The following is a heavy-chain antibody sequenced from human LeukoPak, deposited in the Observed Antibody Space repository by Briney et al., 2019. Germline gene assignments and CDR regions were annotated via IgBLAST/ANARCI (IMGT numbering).Heavy chain of an antibody. CDR2: IRYDGKNK. J-gene: IGHJ4*02. V-gene: IGHV3-30*02. CDR1: GFTFSSYG. Sequence: GGSLRLSCAASGFTFSSYGMHWVRQAPGQGLEWVAFIRYDGKNKYYADSVKGRFTISRDNSKNTLYLQMNSLRPEDTAVYYCAKGGKYDILTGYPRSRLLGDYWGQGTLVTVSS. D-gene: IGHD3-9*01. CDR3: AKGGKYDILTGYPRSRLLGDY.